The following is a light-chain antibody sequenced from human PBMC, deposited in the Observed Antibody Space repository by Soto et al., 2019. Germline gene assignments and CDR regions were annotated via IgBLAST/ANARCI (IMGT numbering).Light chain of an antibody. CDR2: DAS. J-gene: IGKJ1*01. Sequence: DIHMTQSPSSLSLSLVSIVTITFPTSQNINAWLAWYQQRPGQAPKLLIYDASTVQSGVPSRFSGSGSGTEFTLTISSLQPDDSATYYCQHYSLYSPWTFGQGTKV. CDR3: QHYSLYSPWT. V-gene: IGKV1-5*01. CDR1: QNINAW.